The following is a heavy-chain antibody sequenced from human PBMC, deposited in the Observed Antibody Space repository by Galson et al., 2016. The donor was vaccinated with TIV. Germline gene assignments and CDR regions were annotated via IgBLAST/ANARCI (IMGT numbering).Heavy chain of an antibody. CDR1: GFTFASYG. D-gene: IGHD6-19*01. J-gene: IGHJ4*02. Sequence: SLRLSCAASGFTFASYGMHWVRQAPGKGLEWVTLMWYDGSDKYYADSVKGRFTISRDNSKNTLYLQMNSLRAVDTATYYCGRAFYNNGWFIEYWGQGTLVTVSS. CDR3: GRAFYNNGWFIEY. V-gene: IGHV3-33*01. CDR2: MWYDGSDK.